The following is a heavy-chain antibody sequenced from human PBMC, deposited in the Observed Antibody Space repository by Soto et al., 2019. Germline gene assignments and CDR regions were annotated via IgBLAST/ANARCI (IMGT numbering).Heavy chain of an antibody. Sequence: PGGSLRLSCAASGFTFSNAWMNWVRQAPGKGLEWVGRIKSKTDGGTTDYAAPVKGRFTISRDDSKNTLYLQMNSLKTEDTAVYYCWSWYYYDSSGSLAMDFDYWGQGTLVTVSS. CDR2: IKSKTDGGTT. D-gene: IGHD3-22*01. CDR3: WSWYYYDSSGSLAMDFDY. J-gene: IGHJ4*02. V-gene: IGHV3-15*07. CDR1: GFTFSNAW.